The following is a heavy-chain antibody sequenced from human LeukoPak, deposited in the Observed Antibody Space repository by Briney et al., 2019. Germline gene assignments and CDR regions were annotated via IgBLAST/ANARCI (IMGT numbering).Heavy chain of an antibody. D-gene: IGHD3-22*01. J-gene: IGHJ4*02. CDR2: IWYDGSNK. CDR3: AREPMARYYDSSGYFDY. V-gene: IGHV3-33*01. Sequence: GGSLRHSCAASGFTFSSYGMHWVRQAPGKGLEWVAVIWYDGSNKYYADSMKGRFTISRDNSKNTLYLQMNSLRAEDTAVYYCAREPMARYYDSSGYFDYWGQGTLVTVSS. CDR1: GFTFSSYG.